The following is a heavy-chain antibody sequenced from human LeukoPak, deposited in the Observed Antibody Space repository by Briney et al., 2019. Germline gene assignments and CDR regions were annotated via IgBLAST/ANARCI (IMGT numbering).Heavy chain of an antibody. CDR3: AKDRGGYGSGSSLLFDY. CDR1: GFTFSNYG. CDR2: ISYDGSNK. V-gene: IGHV3-30*18. Sequence: PGGSLRLSCAASGFTFSNYGMHWVRQAPGKGLEWVAVISYDGSNKYYADSVKGRFTISRDNSKNTLYLQMNSLRAEDTAVYYCAKDRGGYGSGSSLLFDYWGQGTPVTVSS. J-gene: IGHJ4*02. D-gene: IGHD3-10*01.